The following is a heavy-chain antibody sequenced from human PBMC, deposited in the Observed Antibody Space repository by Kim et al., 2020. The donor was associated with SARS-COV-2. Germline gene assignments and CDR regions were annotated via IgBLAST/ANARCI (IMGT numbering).Heavy chain of an antibody. CDR2: TYYRSKWYN. CDR1: GDSVSSNSAA. V-gene: IGHV6-1*01. J-gene: IGHJ6*02. Sequence: SQTLSLTCAISGDSVSSNSAAWNWIRQSPSRGLEWLGRTYYRSKWYNDYAVSVKSRITINPDTSKNQFSLQLNSVTPEDTAVYYCARDPRACSSTSCPWYYYYGMDVWGQGTTVTVSS. D-gene: IGHD2-2*01. CDR3: ARDPRACSSTSCPWYYYYGMDV.